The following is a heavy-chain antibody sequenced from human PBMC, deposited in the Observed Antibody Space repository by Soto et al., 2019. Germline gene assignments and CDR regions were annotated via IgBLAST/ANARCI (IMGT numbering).Heavy chain of an antibody. Sequence: SVKVSCKASGFTFTSSAVQWVRQARGQRLEWIGWIVVGSGNTNYAQKFQERVTITRDMSTSTAYMELSSLRSEDTAVYYCAADRLEWLRHWNYYYYGMDVWG. CDR1: GFTFTSSA. V-gene: IGHV1-58*01. CDR3: AADRLEWLRHWNYYYYGMDV. CDR2: IVVGSGNT. J-gene: IGHJ6*02. D-gene: IGHD5-12*01.